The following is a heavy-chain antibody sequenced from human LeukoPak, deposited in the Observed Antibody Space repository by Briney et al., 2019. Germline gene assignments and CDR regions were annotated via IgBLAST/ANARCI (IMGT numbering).Heavy chain of an antibody. J-gene: IGHJ4*02. D-gene: IGHD1-7*01. CDR2: IKGSDK. CDR3: ARDVDWNYDL. V-gene: IGHV3-7*01. Sequence: GGSLRLSCVGSGFTFSNYWMNWGRQAPGRGLEWVANIKGSDKGHVDSVKGRFSVSRDDARNSLYLQMDSLRAEDTAVYYCARDVDWNYDLWGQGTAVRVSS. CDR1: GFTFSNYW.